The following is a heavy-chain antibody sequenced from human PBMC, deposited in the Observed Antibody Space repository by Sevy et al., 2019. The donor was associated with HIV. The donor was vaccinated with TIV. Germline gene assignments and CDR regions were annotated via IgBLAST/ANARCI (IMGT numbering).Heavy chain of an antibody. J-gene: IGHJ6*02. V-gene: IGHV3-21*01. CDR1: GFTFSSYS. CDR2: ISHSSTYI. CDR3: AREFGRGTTGWGRYYGMDV. Sequence: GGSLRLSCAASGFTFSSYSMNWVRQAPRKGLEWVSSISHSSTYIYYTDSLKGRFTVSRDNAKNSLYLQMNSLRAEDTAIYYCAREFGRGTTGWGRYYGMDVWGQGTTVTVSS. D-gene: IGHD1-7*01.